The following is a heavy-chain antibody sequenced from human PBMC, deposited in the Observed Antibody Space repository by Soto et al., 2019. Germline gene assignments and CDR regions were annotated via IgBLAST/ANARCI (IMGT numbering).Heavy chain of an antibody. CDR1: GFNFSSCC. V-gene: IGHV3-23*01. CDR2: ISASGANT. J-gene: IGHJ4*02. CDR3: AKRRNQRTGEYCFDY. Sequence: GTLRITCTFSGFNFSSCCYCWVSQQPPGELEWGSAISASGANTYYAESVKGRFTISRDSSTNTLYLQMNSLRAEDAAIYFCAKRRNQRTGEYCFDYWGQGTLVNVSS. D-gene: IGHD3-9*01.